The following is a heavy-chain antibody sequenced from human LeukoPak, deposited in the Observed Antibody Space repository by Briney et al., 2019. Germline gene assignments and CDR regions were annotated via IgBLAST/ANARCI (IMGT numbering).Heavy chain of an antibody. CDR1: GGSISSNSYY. D-gene: IGHD1-26*01. CDR2: IYYSGST. J-gene: IGHJ4*02. CDR3: ARDLGSGYFDY. Sequence: SETLSLTCIVSGGSISSNSYYWGWIRQPPGKGLEWIGSIYYSGSTYYNPSLKSRVTISVDTSKNQFSLKLSSVTAADTAVYYCARDLGSGYFDYWGQGTLVTVSS. V-gene: IGHV4-39*07.